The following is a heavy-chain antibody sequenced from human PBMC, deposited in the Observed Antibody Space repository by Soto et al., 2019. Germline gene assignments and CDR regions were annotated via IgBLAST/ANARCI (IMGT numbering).Heavy chain of an antibody. CDR1: GGSISSGGYY. J-gene: IGHJ6*02. CDR3: ARDLFRGLYKTRHYYGMDV. D-gene: IGHD2-2*02. V-gene: IGHV4-31*03. Sequence: SETLSLTCTVSGGSISSGGYYWSWIRQHPGKGLEWIGYIYYSGSTYYNPSLKSRVTISVDTSKNQFSLKLSSVTAADTAVYYCARDLFRGLYKTRHYYGMDVWGQGTTVTVSS. CDR2: IYYSGST.